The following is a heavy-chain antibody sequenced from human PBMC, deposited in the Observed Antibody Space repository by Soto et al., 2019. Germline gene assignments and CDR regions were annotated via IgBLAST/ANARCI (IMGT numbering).Heavy chain of an antibody. CDR2: ISWNSGSI. V-gene: IGHV3-9*01. CDR3: AKDKNPDYYYYGMDV. CDR1: GFTFDDYA. Sequence: PVGSLRLSCAASGFTFDDYAMHWVRQAPGKGLEWVSGISWNSGSIGYADSVKGRFTISRDNAKNSLYLQMNSLRAEGTALYYCAKDKNPDYYYYGMDVWGQGTTVTVSS. J-gene: IGHJ6*02.